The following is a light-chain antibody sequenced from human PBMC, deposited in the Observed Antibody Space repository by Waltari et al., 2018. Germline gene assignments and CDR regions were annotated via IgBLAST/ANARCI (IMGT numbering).Light chain of an antibody. CDR1: SSDVGGYNY. J-gene: IGLJ2*01. V-gene: IGLV2-14*03. Sequence: QSALTQPSSVSGSPGQSITISCTGTSSDVGGYNYVSRYQQHPGKAPKLMIYDVTNRPSGVANRFSGSKSGNTASLTISGLQAEEEADYYCSSYTSSGTGVLFGGGTKLSVL. CDR3: SSYTSSGTGVL. CDR2: DVT.